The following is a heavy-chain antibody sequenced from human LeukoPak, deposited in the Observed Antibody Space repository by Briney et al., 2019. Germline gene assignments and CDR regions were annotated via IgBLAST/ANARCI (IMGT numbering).Heavy chain of an antibody. CDR1: GYTFTSYD. J-gene: IGHJ6*03. CDR2: MNPNSGNT. D-gene: IGHD3-10*01. CDR3: ARGSRDRGPSMVRGKIYYYYMDV. V-gene: IGHV1-8*01. Sequence: WASVKVSCKASGYTFTSYDINWVRQATGQGLEWMGWMNPNSGNTGYAQKFQGRVTMTRNTSISTAYMELSSLRSEDTAVYYCARGSRDRGPSMVRGKIYYYYMDVWGKGTTVTISS.